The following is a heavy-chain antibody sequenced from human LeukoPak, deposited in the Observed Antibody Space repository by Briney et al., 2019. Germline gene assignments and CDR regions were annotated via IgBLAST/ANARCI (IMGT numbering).Heavy chain of an antibody. CDR1: GFIFSNYA. CDR3: ARAPIYCSGGSCYASQIDY. J-gene: IGHJ4*02. V-gene: IGHV3-21*05. Sequence: GGSLRLSCAASGFIFSNYAMNWVRQAPGKGLEWISYINGDSSYILYADSVKGRFTISRDNSKNTLYLQMNSLRAEDTAVYYCARAPIYCSGGSCYASQIDYWGQGTLVTVSS. D-gene: IGHD2-15*01. CDR2: INGDSSYI.